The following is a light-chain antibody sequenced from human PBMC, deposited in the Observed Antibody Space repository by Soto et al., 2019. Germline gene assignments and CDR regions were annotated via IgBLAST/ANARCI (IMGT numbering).Light chain of an antibody. J-gene: IGLJ3*02. CDR1: SSDVGSYNL. CDR3: CSFAGRYTLG. CDR2: EGS. Sequence: QSALTQPASVSGSPGQSITISCTGTSSDVGSYNLVSWYQQHPGKAPKLMIYEGSKRPSGVSNRFSGSKSGNTASLTISGLQADDEADYFCCSFAGRYTLGFGGGTKVTVL. V-gene: IGLV2-23*01.